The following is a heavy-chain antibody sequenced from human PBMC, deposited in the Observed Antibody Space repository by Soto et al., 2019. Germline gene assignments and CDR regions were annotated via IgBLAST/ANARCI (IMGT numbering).Heavy chain of an antibody. J-gene: IGHJ5*02. CDR1: GGSISSGGYY. CDR3: ARVDDSSANWFDP. CDR2: IYYSGST. V-gene: IGHV4-31*03. D-gene: IGHD3-22*01. Sequence: SETLSLTCTVSGGSISSGGYYWSWIRQHPGKGLEWIGYIYYSGSTYYDPSLKSRVTISVDTSKNQFSLKLSSVTAADTAVYYCARVDDSSANWFDPWGQGTLVTVSS.